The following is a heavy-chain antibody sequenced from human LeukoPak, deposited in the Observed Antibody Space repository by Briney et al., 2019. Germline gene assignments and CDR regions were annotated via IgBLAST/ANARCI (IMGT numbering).Heavy chain of an antibody. J-gene: IGHJ4*02. V-gene: IGHV3-7*01. Sequence: GGSLRLSCAASGFTFSNYWMRWVRQAPGKGLEWVAGINQDGSEKYYVDSVRGRFTISRDNAKNSLYLQMNSLRAEDTAVYYCARDVSYWGQGTLVTVSS. CDR2: INQDGSEK. CDR3: ARDVSY. CDR1: GFTFSNYW. D-gene: IGHD5/OR15-5a*01.